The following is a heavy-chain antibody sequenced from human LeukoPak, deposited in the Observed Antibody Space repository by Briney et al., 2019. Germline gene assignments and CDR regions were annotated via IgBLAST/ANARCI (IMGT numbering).Heavy chain of an antibody. CDR2: ISYDGSNK. V-gene: IGHV3-30*04. CDR1: GFTFSSYA. J-gene: IGHJ4*02. D-gene: IGHD1-1*01. Sequence: GGSLRLSCAASGFTFSSYAMHWVRQAPGKGLEWVAVISYDGSNKYYADSVKGRFTISRDNSKNTLYLQMNSLRAEDTAVYYCTRDWNEYYFDYWGQGTLVTVSS. CDR3: TRDWNEYYFDY.